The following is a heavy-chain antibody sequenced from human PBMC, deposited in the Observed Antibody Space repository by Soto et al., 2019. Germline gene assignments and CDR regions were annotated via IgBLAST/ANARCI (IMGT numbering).Heavy chain of an antibody. CDR2: IIPIYGTA. D-gene: IGHD5-12*01. Sequence: QVQLVQSGAEVKEPGSSVTVSCKVSGDTFNKYTINWVRQAPGQGLEWMAGIIPIYGTANYALKFHDRIKVTADESTATAYMELNSLTSEDTAIYYCARDGHGYNYWYFDLWGRGTLITVSS. CDR1: GDTFNKYT. CDR3: ARDGHGYNYWYFDL. J-gene: IGHJ2*01. V-gene: IGHV1-69*01.